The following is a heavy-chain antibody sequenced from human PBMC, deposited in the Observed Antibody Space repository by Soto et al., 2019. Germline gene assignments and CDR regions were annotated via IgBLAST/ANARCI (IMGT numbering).Heavy chain of an antibody. CDR3: ARLVVAGITDYFDS. CDR2: IYWDDDK. Sequence: QITLKESGPTLVKPTQTLTLTCTFSGFSLSSSGVGVGWIRQPPGKALEWLTFIYWDDDKRYSPSLKSRLTITKNTAKTPVVLTLTTMDPVATATYYCARLVVAGITDYFDSWAQGTLLTVSS. J-gene: IGHJ4*02. V-gene: IGHV2-5*02. D-gene: IGHD2-15*01. CDR1: GFSLSSSGVG.